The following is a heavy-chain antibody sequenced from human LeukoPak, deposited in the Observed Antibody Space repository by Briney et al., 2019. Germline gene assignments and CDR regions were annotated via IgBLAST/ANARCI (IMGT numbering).Heavy chain of an antibody. J-gene: IGHJ4*02. Sequence: GASVKVSCKASGYTFTGYYMHWVRQAPGQGLEWMGWINPNSGGTNYAQKFQGRVTMTRDTSISTAYMELSRLRSDDTAVYYCARSQVDTAMSGLFFDYWGQGTLVTVSS. CDR2: INPNSGGT. CDR1: GYTFTGYY. CDR3: ARSQVDTAMSGLFFDY. V-gene: IGHV1-2*02. D-gene: IGHD5-18*01.